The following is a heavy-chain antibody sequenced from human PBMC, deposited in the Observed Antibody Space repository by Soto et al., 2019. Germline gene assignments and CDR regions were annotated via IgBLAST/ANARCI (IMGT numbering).Heavy chain of an antibody. Sequence: PGGSLRLSCSASGFTFSSYAMHWVRQAPGKGLEYVSAISSNGGSTYYADSVKGRFTISRDNSKNTLYLQMSSLRAEDTAVYYRVKVLLWFGEFIAFYDYWGQGTLVTVSS. CDR3: VKVLLWFGEFIAFYDY. CDR2: ISSNGGST. V-gene: IGHV3-64D*06. J-gene: IGHJ4*02. CDR1: GFTFSSYA. D-gene: IGHD3-10*01.